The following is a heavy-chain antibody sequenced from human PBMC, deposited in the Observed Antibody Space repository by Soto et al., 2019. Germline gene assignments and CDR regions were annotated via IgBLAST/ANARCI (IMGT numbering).Heavy chain of an antibody. J-gene: IGHJ4*02. V-gene: IGHV4-31*03. Sequence: SETLSLTCTVSGGSISSGGYYWSWIRQHPGKGLEWIGYIYYSGSTYYNPSLKSRVTISVDTSKNQFSLKLSSVTAADTAVYYCARRDSSGYQGPAFDYWGQGTLVTVSS. CDR3: ARRDSSGYQGPAFDY. CDR2: IYYSGST. D-gene: IGHD3-22*01. CDR1: GGSISSGGYY.